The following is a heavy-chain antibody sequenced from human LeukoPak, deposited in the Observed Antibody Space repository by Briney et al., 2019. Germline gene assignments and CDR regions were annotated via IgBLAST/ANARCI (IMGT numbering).Heavy chain of an antibody. Sequence: ASVKVSCKASGYTFTSYYMHWVRQAPGQGLEWMGIINPSGGSTSYAQKFQGRVTITADESTSTAYMELSSLRSEDTAVYYCVFAVVTARSRLDYWGQGTLVTVSS. CDR2: INPSGGST. CDR1: GYTFTSYY. J-gene: IGHJ4*02. V-gene: IGHV1-46*01. CDR3: VFAVVTARSRLDY. D-gene: IGHD2-21*02.